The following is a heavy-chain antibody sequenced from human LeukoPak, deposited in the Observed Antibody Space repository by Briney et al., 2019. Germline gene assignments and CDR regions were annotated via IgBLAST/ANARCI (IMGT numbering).Heavy chain of an antibody. J-gene: IGHJ4*02. D-gene: IGHD5-18*01. CDR2: ISGSGGST. CDR1: GFTFSSHA. Sequence: GGSLRLSCAASGFTFSSHAMSWVRQAPGKGLEWVSAISGSGGSTYYADSVKGRFTISRDNSKNTLYLQMNSLRAEDTAVYYCAKVRSYGVAPFDYWGQGTLVTVSS. V-gene: IGHV3-23*01. CDR3: AKVRSYGVAPFDY.